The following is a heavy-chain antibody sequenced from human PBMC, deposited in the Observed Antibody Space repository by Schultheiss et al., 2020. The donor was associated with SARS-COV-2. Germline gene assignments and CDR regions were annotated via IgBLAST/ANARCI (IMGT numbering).Heavy chain of an antibody. V-gene: IGHV4-31*02. CDR1: GGSISSISYY. CDR3: ARDGRGYAYYYGMDV. D-gene: IGHD5-12*01. J-gene: IGHJ6*02. Sequence: SQTLSLTCTVSGGSISSISYYWSWIRQHPGKGLEWIGYIYYSGSTYYNPSLKSRVTISVDTSKNQFSLKLSSVTAADTAVYYCARDGRGYAYYYGMDVWGQGTTVTVSS. CDR2: IYYSGST.